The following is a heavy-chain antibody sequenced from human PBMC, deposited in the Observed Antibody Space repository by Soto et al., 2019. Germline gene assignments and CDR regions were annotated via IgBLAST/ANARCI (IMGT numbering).Heavy chain of an antibody. CDR2: ISWNSGSI. J-gene: IGHJ4*02. Sequence: EVQLVESGGGLVQPGRSLRLSCAASGFTFDDYAMHWVRQAPGKGLEWVSGISWNSGSIGYADSGKGRFTISRDNDKNSLYLQMNSLRAEDTALYDCALIPQKCGRFLEEIDYWGQGTLVTVSS. V-gene: IGHV3-9*01. CDR3: ALIPQKCGRFLEEIDY. D-gene: IGHD3-3*01. CDR1: GFTFDDYA.